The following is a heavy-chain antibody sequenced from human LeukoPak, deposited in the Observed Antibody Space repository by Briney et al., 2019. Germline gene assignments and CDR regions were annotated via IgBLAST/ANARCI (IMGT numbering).Heavy chain of an antibody. D-gene: IGHD3-10*01. J-gene: IGHJ2*01. CDR3: ARDRVVRGAQSLYYWYFDL. V-gene: IGHV3-21*01. CDR2: ISSSSSYI. CDR1: GFTFSSYS. Sequence: PGGSLRLSCAASGFTFSSYSMNWVRQAPGKGLEWVSSISSSSSYIYYADSVKGRFTISRDNAKNSLYLQMNGLRAEDTAVYYCARDRVVRGAQSLYYWYFDLWGRGTLVTVSS.